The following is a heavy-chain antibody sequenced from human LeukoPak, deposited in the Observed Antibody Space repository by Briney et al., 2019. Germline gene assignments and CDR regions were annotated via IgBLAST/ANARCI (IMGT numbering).Heavy chain of an antibody. CDR2: ISSNNYI. CDR1: GFTFSTYW. Sequence: GGSLRLSCAASGFTFSTYWMHWVRQAPGKGLEWVSSISSNNYINYADSLKGRFTISRDNAKNSLYLQMNSLRAEDTAVYYCARGSYYDSSGYYSASNWFDPWGQGTLVTVSS. J-gene: IGHJ5*02. V-gene: IGHV3-69-1*01. CDR3: ARGSYYDSSGYYSASNWFDP. D-gene: IGHD3-22*01.